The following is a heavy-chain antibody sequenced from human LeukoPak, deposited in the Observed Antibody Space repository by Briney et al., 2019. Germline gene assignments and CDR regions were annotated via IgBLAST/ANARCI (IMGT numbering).Heavy chain of an antibody. V-gene: IGHV4-38-2*02. Sequence: SETLSLTCTVSGYSISSGYYWGWIRQTPGKGLEWIGSLYHSGITYYNPSLKSRVTISVDTSKNQFSLKLSSVTAADTAVYYCARRGSYFPIDYWGQGTLVTVSS. D-gene: IGHD1-26*01. CDR2: LYHSGIT. CDR3: ARRGSYFPIDY. J-gene: IGHJ4*02. CDR1: GYSISSGYY.